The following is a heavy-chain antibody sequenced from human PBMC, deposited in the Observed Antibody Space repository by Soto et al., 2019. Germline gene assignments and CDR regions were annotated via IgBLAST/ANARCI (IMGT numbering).Heavy chain of an antibody. Sequence: GGSLRLSCAASGFTFSTYTMNWVRQAPGKGLEWVASIGGNGYSTYYGDSVKGRFTISRDNVKNTLYLQMNSLRAEDTAVYYCAKEGSSAWRPNFDYWGQGALVTVSS. D-gene: IGHD6-19*01. J-gene: IGHJ4*02. CDR3: AKEGSSAWRPNFDY. CDR1: GFTFSTYT. CDR2: IGGNGYST. V-gene: IGHV3-23*01.